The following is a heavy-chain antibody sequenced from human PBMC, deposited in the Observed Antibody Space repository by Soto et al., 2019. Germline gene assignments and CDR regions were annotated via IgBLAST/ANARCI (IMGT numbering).Heavy chain of an antibody. V-gene: IGHV3-30*02. D-gene: IGHD2-2*01. CDR3: ATRARMPKFDY. CDR1: GFTFSTYG. J-gene: IGHJ4*02. CDR2: IWYDGSNK. Sequence: PGESLKISCATSGFTFSTYGMHWVRQAPGKGLEWVAVIWYDGSNKYYADSVKGRFTISRDNSKNTLYLQMNSLRAEDTAVYYCATRARMPKFDYWGQGTLVTVSS.